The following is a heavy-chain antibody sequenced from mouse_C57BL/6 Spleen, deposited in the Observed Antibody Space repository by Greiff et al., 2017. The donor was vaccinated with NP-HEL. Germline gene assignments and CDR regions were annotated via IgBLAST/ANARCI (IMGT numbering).Heavy chain of an antibody. CDR3: ARGLGRYYFDY. J-gene: IGHJ2*01. D-gene: IGHD4-1*01. Sequence: QVQLQQPGAELVKPGASVKLSCKASGYTFTSYWMHWVKQRPGQGLEWIGMFHPNSGSTNYNEKFKSKATLTVDKSSSTAYMQLSSLTSEDSAVYYCARGLGRYYFDYWGQGTTLTVSS. CDR1: GYTFTSYW. V-gene: IGHV1-64*01. CDR2: FHPNSGST.